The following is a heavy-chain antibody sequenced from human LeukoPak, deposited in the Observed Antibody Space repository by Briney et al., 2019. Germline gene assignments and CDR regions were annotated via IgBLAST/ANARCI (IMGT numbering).Heavy chain of an antibody. Sequence: GASVKVSCKASGYTFANYGVHWVRHAPGQRLEWMGWINGGNGYTKYSQKFQGRVTITGDTSASTAYMELSSLRSEDTAVYYCARYINGAIDYWGQGTLVTVSS. D-gene: IGHD2-8*01. CDR2: INGGNGYT. CDR3: ARYINGAIDY. V-gene: IGHV1-3*01. J-gene: IGHJ4*02. CDR1: GYTFANYG.